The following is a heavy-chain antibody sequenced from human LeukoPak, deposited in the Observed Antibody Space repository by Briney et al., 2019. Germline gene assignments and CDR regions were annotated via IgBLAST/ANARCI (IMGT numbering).Heavy chain of an antibody. D-gene: IGHD3-3*01. J-gene: IGHJ6*03. V-gene: IGHV4-39*07. CDR1: GASISSSSYY. Sequence: SETLSLTCTVSGASISSSSYYWGWIRQPPGKGLEWIGEINHSGSTNYNPSLKSRVTISVDTSKNQFSLKLSSVTAADTAVYYCARGRNFWSGYLIHMDVWGKGTTVTVSS. CDR2: INHSGST. CDR3: ARGRNFWSGYLIHMDV.